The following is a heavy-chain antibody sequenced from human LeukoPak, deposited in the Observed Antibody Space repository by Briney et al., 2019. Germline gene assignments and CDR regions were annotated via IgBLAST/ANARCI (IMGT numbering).Heavy chain of an antibody. CDR1: GGTFSRYA. V-gene: IGHV1-69*06. Sequence: SVNVSCKASGGTFSRYAISWVRQAPGQGLEWMGRITPMFGTTNYAQKFQGRVTITADKSTSTAYMELSSLRSEDTAVYYCARAVVVVVAAPGSYYGMDVWGQGTTVTVSS. D-gene: IGHD2-15*01. J-gene: IGHJ6*02. CDR2: ITPMFGTT. CDR3: ARAVVVVVAAPGSYYGMDV.